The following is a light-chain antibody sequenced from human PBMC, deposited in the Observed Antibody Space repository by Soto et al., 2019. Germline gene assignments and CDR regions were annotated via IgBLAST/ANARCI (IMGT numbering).Light chain of an antibody. J-gene: IGKJ1*01. V-gene: IGKV1-27*01. Sequence: DIQMTQSPSTLSASVGDRVTITFRARQGISDYLAWYQQTPGKVPKLLIYAASTLQSGVPSRFSGSGSGTDFTLTISSLQPEDGATYYCQKYNSAPRTFGQGTKVDIK. CDR2: AAS. CDR1: QGISDY. CDR3: QKYNSAPRT.